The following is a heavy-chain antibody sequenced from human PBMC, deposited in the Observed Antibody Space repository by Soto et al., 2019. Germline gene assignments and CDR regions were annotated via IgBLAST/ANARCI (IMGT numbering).Heavy chain of an antibody. J-gene: IGHJ2*01. D-gene: IGHD3-22*01. CDR1: GVSISSGGYY. Sequence: LTCTVSGVSISSGGYYWSWIRQHPGKGLEWIGYIYYSGSTYYNPSLKSRVTISVDTSKNQFSLKLSSVTAADTAVYYCARVLYDSSGYFDLWGRGTLVTVSS. CDR2: IYYSGST. CDR3: ARVLYDSSGYFDL. V-gene: IGHV4-31*03.